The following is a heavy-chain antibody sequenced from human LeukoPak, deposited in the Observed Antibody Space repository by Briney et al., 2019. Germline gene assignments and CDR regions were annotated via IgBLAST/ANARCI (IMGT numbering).Heavy chain of an antibody. V-gene: IGHV3-53*01. CDR2: LYSDGNT. CDR1: GFTVITND. D-gene: IGHD6-6*01. Sequence: GGSLRLSCAASGFTVITNDMTWVRQAPGKGLEWVSVLYSDGNTKYADSVQGRFTISRDNAKNSLYLQMNSLRAEDTAVYFCARDSAPSIASRPYPDYWGQGTLVTVSS. J-gene: IGHJ4*02. CDR3: ARDSAPSIASRPYPDY.